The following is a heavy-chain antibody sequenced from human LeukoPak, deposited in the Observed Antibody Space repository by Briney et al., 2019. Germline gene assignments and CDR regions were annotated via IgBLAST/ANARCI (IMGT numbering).Heavy chain of an antibody. CDR3: ARIKSKRTWDNYYYYYMDV. V-gene: IGHV4-39*07. CDR2: IYYTGNT. Sequence: SETLSLTCTVSGDSISSSRSYWGWIRQLPGKGLEWIGSIYYTGNTYYNTSLKSRVTISIDTSKNQFSLKLSSVTAADTAVYYCARIKSKRTWDNYYYYYMDVWGKGTTVTVSS. J-gene: IGHJ6*03. D-gene: IGHD1-1*01. CDR1: GDSISSSRSY.